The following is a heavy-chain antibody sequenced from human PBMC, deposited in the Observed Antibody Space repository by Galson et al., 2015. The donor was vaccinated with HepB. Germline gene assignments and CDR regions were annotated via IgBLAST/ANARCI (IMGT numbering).Heavy chain of an antibody. CDR1: GFTFSSYS. J-gene: IGHJ4*02. Sequence: SLRLSCAASGFTFSSYSMNWVRQAPGKGLEWVSSISSSSSYIYYADSVKGRFTISRDNAKNSLYLQMNSLRAEDTAVYYCARDLYREDYDFWSEDKWGQGTLVTVSS. V-gene: IGHV3-21*01. CDR3: ARDLYREDYDFWSEDK. CDR2: ISSSSSYI. D-gene: IGHD3-3*01.